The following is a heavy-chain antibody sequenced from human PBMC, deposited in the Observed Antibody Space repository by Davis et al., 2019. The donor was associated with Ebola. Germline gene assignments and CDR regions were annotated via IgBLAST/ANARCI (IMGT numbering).Heavy chain of an antibody. Sequence: PGGSLRLSCAASGFTFSNYWMHWVRQAPGKGLEWVSRIKGDGSSTAYADSVKGRFTISRDNAKNTLFLQMNSLRVEDSAMYYCVREDFAVIRECSVLDVWGQGTLVTVSS. D-gene: IGHD2-15*01. CDR2: IKGDGSST. V-gene: IGHV3-74*01. CDR1: GFTFSNYW. CDR3: VREDFAVIRECSVLDV. J-gene: IGHJ3*01.